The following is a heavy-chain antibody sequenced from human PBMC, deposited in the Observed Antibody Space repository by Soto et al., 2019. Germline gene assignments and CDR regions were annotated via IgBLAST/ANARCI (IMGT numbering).Heavy chain of an antibody. D-gene: IGHD3-3*01. Sequence: SETLSLTCTVSGGSISSSSYYWGWIRQPPGKGLEWIGSIYYSGSTYYNPSLKSRVTISVDTSKNQFSVKLSSVTAADTAVYYCARENYDFWSGYRNNWFDPWGQGTLVTVSS. V-gene: IGHV4-39*02. CDR3: ARENYDFWSGYRNNWFDP. CDR1: GGSISSSSYY. CDR2: IYYSGST. J-gene: IGHJ5*02.